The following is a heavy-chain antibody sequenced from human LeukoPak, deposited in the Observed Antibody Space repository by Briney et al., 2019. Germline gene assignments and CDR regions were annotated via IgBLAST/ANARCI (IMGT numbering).Heavy chain of an antibody. D-gene: IGHD4-11*01. V-gene: IGHV3-48*04. CDR1: GFTLSSYW. CDR3: ARVPHDYSDYVAY. CDR2: ISFSSTTI. J-gene: IGHJ4*02. Sequence: PGGSLRLSCAASGFTLSSYWMSWVRQAPGKGLEWVAYISFSSTTIFYADFVKGRFTISRDNAQNSLFLQMSSLRAEDTAVYFCARVPHDYSDYVAYWGQGTLVTVSS.